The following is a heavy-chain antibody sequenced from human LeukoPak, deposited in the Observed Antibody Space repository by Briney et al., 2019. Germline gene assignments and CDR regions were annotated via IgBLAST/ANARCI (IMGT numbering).Heavy chain of an antibody. J-gene: IGHJ4*02. V-gene: IGHV3-30*01. CDR2: ISYDGSNK. CDR1: GFTFSSYA. CDR3: ARGLEYFDY. Sequence: GRSLRLSCAASGFTFSSYAMHWVRQAPGKGLEWVAVISYDGSNKYYADSVKGRFTISRNNSKNTLYLQMNSLRAEDTAVYYCARGLEYFDYWGQGTLVTVSS.